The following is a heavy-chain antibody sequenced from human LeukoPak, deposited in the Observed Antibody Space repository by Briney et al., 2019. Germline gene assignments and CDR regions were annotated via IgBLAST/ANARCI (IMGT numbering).Heavy chain of an antibody. CDR1: GFTVSSNY. CDR3: TPNLFDY. CDR2: IKSKTDGGTT. V-gene: IGHV3-15*01. J-gene: IGHJ4*02. Sequence: GGSLRLSCAASGFTVSSNYMNWIRQAPGKGLEWVGRIKSKTDGGTTDYAAPVKGRFTISRDDSKNTLYLQMNSLKTEDTAVYYCTPNLFDYWGQGTLVTVSS.